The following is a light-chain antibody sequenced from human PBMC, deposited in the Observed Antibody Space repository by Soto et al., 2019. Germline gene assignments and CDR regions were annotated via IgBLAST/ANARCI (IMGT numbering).Light chain of an antibody. CDR3: QQYNSSPPRT. J-gene: IGKJ1*01. CDR2: DAS. CDR1: QSVNSN. V-gene: IGKV3-15*01. Sequence: EIVMTQSPATLSVSPGERATLSCRASQSVNSNFAWYHQKTRQHPRLLIYDASTRPTGIPASFSGSGSGTEFTLTISSLQSEDFAVYYCQQYNSSPPRTFGRGTKVDIK.